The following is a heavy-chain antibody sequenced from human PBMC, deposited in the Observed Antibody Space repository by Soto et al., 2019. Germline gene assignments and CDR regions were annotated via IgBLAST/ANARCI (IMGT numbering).Heavy chain of an antibody. CDR1: GGSISSYY. J-gene: IGHJ5*02. D-gene: IGHD6-6*01. CDR2: IYYSGST. Sequence: QVQLQESGPGLVKPSETLSLTCTVSGGSISSYYWSWIRQPPGKGLEWIGYIYYSGSTNYNPPLKSRVTISVDTSKNQFSLKLSSVTAADTAVYYCARDSPYSSSSNWFDPWGQGTLVTVSS. V-gene: IGHV4-59*01. CDR3: ARDSPYSSSSNWFDP.